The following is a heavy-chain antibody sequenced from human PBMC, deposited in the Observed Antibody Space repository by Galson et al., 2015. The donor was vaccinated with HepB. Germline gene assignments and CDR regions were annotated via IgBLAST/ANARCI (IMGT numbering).Heavy chain of an antibody. CDR1: GYTFTSYA. V-gene: IGHV7-4-1*02. D-gene: IGHD3-3*01. Sequence: SVKVSCKASGYTFTSYAMNWVRQAPGQGLEWMGWINTNTGNPTYVQGFTGRFVLSLDTSVSTAYLQISSLKAEDTAVYYCARANPSITIFGVVIMVWFDPWGQGTVVTVAS. J-gene: IGHJ5*02. CDR2: INTNTGNP. CDR3: ARANPSITIFGVVIMVWFDP.